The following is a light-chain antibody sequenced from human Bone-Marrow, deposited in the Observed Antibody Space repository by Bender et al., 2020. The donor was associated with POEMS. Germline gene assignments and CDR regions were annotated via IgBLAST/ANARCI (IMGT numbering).Light chain of an antibody. J-gene: IGLJ3*02. CDR2: GYN. CDR3: CSYAGSISWV. V-gene: IGLV1-40*01. Sequence: QSVLTPPPSVSGAPGQRVTISCTGSSSNTGSGYDINWYQHLPGTAPKLLIYGYNNRPSGVPDRFSGSKSGTSASLAITGLQAEDEGDYYCCSYAGSISWVFGGGAKLTVL. CDR1: SSNTGSGYD.